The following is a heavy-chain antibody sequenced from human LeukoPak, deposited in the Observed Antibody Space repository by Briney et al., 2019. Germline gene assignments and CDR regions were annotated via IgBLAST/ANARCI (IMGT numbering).Heavy chain of an antibody. Sequence: GGSLRLSCAASGFTFSSYWMSWVRQAPGKGLEWVANIKQDGSEKYYVDSVKGRFTISRDSAKNSLYLQMNSLRAEDTAVYYCAREHSAALFGVLDYWGQGTLVTVSS. CDR3: AREHSAALFGVLDY. CDR2: IKQDGSEK. V-gene: IGHV3-7*01. CDR1: GFTFSSYW. D-gene: IGHD3-3*01. J-gene: IGHJ4*02.